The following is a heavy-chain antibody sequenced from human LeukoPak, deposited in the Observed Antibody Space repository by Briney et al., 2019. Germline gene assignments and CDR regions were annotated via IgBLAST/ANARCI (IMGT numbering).Heavy chain of an antibody. J-gene: IGHJ4*02. CDR1: GYSFTSYW. CDR2: IYPGDSDT. CDR3: ARGVDDFWSGYPYDY. D-gene: IGHD3-3*01. Sequence: GESLKISCKGSGYSFTSYWIGWVRQMPGKGLEWMGIIYPGDSDTRYSPSFQGQVTISADKSISTAYLQWSGLKASDTAMYYCARGVDDFWSGYPYDYWGQGTLVTVSS. V-gene: IGHV5-51*01.